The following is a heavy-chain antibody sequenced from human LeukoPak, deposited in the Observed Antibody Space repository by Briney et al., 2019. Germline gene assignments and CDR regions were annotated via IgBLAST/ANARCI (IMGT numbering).Heavy chain of an antibody. J-gene: IGHJ4*02. V-gene: IGHV1-69*04. CDR2: IIPILGIA. Sequence: SSVTVTCKASGGTFSSYANSWVRQAPGQGLEWMGRIIPILGIANYAQKFQGRVTITADKSTSTAYMELSSLRFEDTAVYYCARDSLNYYDSSGYYYCDYWGQGTLVTVSS. D-gene: IGHD3-22*01. CDR3: ARDSLNYYDSSGYYYCDY. CDR1: GGTFSSYA.